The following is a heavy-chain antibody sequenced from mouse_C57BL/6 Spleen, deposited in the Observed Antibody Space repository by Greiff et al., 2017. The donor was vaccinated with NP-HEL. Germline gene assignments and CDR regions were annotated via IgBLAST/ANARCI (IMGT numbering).Heavy chain of an antibody. CDR3: ARPDGSATWFAY. Sequence: EVKLMESGGGLVQPGGSLKLSCAASGFTFSDYYMYWVRQTPEKRLEWVAYISNGGGSTYYPDTVKGRFTISRDNAKNTLYLQMSRLKSEDTAMYYCARPDGSATWFAYWGQGTLVTVSA. CDR2: ISNGGGST. CDR1: GFTFSDYY. D-gene: IGHD2-3*01. V-gene: IGHV5-12*01. J-gene: IGHJ3*01.